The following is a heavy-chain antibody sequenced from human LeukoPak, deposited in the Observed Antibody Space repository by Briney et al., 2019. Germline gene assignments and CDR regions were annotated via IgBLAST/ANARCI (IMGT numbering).Heavy chain of an antibody. D-gene: IGHD6-19*01. CDR2: INPNSGGT. CDR1: GYTFTGYY. Sequence: ASVKVSCKASGYTFTGYYMHWVRQAPGQGLEWMGWINPNSGGTNYAQKFQGRVTMTRDTSISTAYMELSRLRSDDTAVYYCAKDRGVIAVADLTYWGQGTLVTVSS. J-gene: IGHJ4*02. V-gene: IGHV1-2*02. CDR3: AKDRGVIAVADLTY.